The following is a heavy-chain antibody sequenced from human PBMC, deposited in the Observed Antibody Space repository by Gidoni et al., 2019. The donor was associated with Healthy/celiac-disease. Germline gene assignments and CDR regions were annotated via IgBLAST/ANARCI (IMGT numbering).Heavy chain of an antibody. J-gene: IGHJ6*02. D-gene: IGHD5-12*01. V-gene: IGHV3-74*01. CDR3: ARVATIKYWGMDV. CDR2: INSDGSST. Sequence: EVLLVESGGGLVQPGGSLRLSCAAHGFTFSSYWMHWVRQAPGKGLVWVSRINSDGSSTSYADSVKGRFTISRDNAKNTLYLQMNSLRAEDTAVYYCARVATIKYWGMDVWGQGTTVTVSS. CDR1: GFTFSSYW.